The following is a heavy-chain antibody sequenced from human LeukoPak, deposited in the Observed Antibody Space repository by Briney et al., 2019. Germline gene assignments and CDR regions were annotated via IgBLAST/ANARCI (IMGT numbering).Heavy chain of an antibody. CDR2: ISSSSSTI. V-gene: IGHV3-48*01. J-gene: IGHJ4*02. CDR1: GFTFSSYS. D-gene: IGHD3-10*01. CDR3: ARGPGAIRL. Sequence: PGGSLRLSCAASGFTFSSYSMNWVRQAPGKGLEWVSYISSSSSTIYYADSVKGRFTISRDNSKNTLYLQMNSLRAEDTAVYYCARGPGAIRLWGQGTLVTVSS.